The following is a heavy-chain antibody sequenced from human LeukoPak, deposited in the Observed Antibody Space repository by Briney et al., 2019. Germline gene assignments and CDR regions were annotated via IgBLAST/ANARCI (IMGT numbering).Heavy chain of an antibody. CDR3: AKMIRGIAVAGPFDY. Sequence: GGSLRLSCAASGFTFSSYGMHWVRQAPGKGLEWVAFIRYDGSNKYYADSVKGRFTISRDNSKNTLYLQMNSLRAEDTAVYYCAKMIRGIAVAGPFDYWGQGTLVTVSS. D-gene: IGHD6-19*01. J-gene: IGHJ4*02. CDR2: IRYDGSNK. CDR1: GFTFSSYG. V-gene: IGHV3-30*02.